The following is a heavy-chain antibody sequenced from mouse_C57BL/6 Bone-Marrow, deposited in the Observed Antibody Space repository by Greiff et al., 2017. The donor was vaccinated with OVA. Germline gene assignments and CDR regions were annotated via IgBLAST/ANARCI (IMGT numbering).Heavy chain of an antibody. CDR3: TRRGYGSSYFYWYFDV. Sequence: VQLKESGTVLARPGASVKMSCKTSGYTFTSYWMHWVKQRPGQGLEWIGAIYPGNSDTSYNQKFKGKAKLTAVTSASTAYMELSSLTNEDSAVYYCTRRGYGSSYFYWYFDVWGTGTTVTVSS. V-gene: IGHV1-5*01. CDR2: IYPGNSDT. J-gene: IGHJ1*03. CDR1: GYTFTSYW. D-gene: IGHD1-1*01.